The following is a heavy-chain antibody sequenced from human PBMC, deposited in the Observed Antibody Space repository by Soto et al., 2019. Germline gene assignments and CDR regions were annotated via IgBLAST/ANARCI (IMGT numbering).Heavy chain of an antibody. Sequence: SQPLALACGISGDSVSSKSAACNFIRQSPSRGLEWLGRTYYRSKWSTDYAVSVKSRITINPDTSKNQFSLQLNSVTPEDTAVYYCTRALSGSYDSWGQGTLVTVS. CDR1: GDSVSSKSAA. CDR3: TRALSGSYDS. D-gene: IGHD1-26*01. V-gene: IGHV6-1*01. CDR2: TYYRSKWST. J-gene: IGHJ5*01.